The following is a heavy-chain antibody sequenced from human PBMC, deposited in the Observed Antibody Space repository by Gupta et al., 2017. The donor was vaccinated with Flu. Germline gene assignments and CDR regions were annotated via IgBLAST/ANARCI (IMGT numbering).Heavy chain of an antibody. CDR3: ARSPVTTCARGTFDI. CDR1: GFSLSTSGMC. Sequence: QVTLRESGPALVKPTQTLTLTCTFSGFSLSTSGMCMNWIRQPPGKALEWLALIDWDDDKFYSTSLKTRLTISKDTSKNQVVLTMTNMDPADTATYYCARSPVTTCARGTFDIWGQGTMVTVSS. D-gene: IGHD3-16*01. CDR2: IDWDDDK. J-gene: IGHJ3*02. V-gene: IGHV2-70*01.